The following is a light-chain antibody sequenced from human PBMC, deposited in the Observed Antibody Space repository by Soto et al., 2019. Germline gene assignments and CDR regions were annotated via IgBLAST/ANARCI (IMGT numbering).Light chain of an antibody. Sequence: EKVMTQSPATLSVSPGERATLSCRASQSVSSYLAWYQQKPGQAPRLLIYDASTRATGVPARFSGSGSGTEVTLTISSLQSEDLAVYYCQQYDDWPETCGQGTKVEIK. CDR2: DAS. J-gene: IGKJ1*01. V-gene: IGKV3-15*01. CDR3: QQYDDWPET. CDR1: QSVSSY.